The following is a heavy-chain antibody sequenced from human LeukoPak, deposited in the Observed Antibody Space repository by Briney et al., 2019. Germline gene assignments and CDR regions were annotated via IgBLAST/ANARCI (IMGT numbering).Heavy chain of an antibody. CDR2: ISWGEDK. J-gene: IGHJ4*02. Sequence: GHTLLHRTQTLTLTCTFSGFSLSTSGVGVGYIRQPPGKALEWLALISWGEDKRYSTSLKRRLTSTGNTSKNHVFLTMTTVGPVDTATYYCAHRKGYCSGGNCYPHFDYWGQGTLVTVSS. D-gene: IGHD2-15*01. CDR3: AHRKGYCSGGNCYPHFDY. V-gene: IGHV2-5*02. CDR1: GFSLSTSGVG.